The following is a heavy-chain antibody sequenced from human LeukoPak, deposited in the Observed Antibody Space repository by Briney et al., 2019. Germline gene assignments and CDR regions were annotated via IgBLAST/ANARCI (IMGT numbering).Heavy chain of an antibody. D-gene: IGHD1-1*01. CDR3: ARTPVQLERRGDAFDI. CDR2: ISAYNGNT. Sequence: RASVKVSCKASGYTFTSYGISWVRQAPGQGLEWMGWISAYNGNTNYAQKLQGRVTMTTDTSTSTAYMELRSLRSDDTAVYYCARTPVQLERRGDAFDIWGQGTMDTVSS. V-gene: IGHV1-18*01. CDR1: GYTFTSYG. J-gene: IGHJ3*02.